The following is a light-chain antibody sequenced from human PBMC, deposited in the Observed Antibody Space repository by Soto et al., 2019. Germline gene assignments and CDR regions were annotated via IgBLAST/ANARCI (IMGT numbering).Light chain of an antibody. CDR2: AAS. CDR3: LQKYFYPFT. J-gene: IGKJ3*01. CDR1: QSIGKH. Sequence: IQMTQSPSSLSASVGDRVTITCRASQSIGKHLNWYQQKPGKAPKFLIYAASNLQSGVPARFSGSGSGTDFTLTISSLQPEDFATYYCLQKYFYPFTFGPGTKVDI. V-gene: IGKV1-6*01.